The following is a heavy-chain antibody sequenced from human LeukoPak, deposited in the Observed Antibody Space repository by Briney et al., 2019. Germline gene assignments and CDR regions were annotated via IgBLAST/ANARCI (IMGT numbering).Heavy chain of an antibody. CDR3: ASRGIYYYGMDI. J-gene: IGHJ6*02. V-gene: IGHV1-69*04. Sequence: SVKVSCKASGGTFSSYAISWVRQAPGQGLEWMGRIIPILGIANYAQKFQGRVTITADKSTSTAYMELSSLRSEDTAVYYCASRGIYYYGMDIWGQGTTVTVSS. CDR2: IIPILGIA. CDR1: GGTFSSYA.